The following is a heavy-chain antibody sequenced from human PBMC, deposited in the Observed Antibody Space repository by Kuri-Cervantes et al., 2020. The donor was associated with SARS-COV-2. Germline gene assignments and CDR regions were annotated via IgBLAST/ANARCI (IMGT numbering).Heavy chain of an antibody. V-gene: IGHV1-8*03. D-gene: IGHD2-2*01. J-gene: IGHJ3*02. CDR2: MNPNSGNT. CDR3: AREGYCSSTSYSQGGPYAFDI. Sequence: ASVKVSCKASGGTFSSYAISWVRQATGQGLEWMGWMNPNSGNTGYAQKFQGRVTITRNTSISTAYMELSSLRSEDTAVYYCAREGYCSSTSYSQGGPYAFDIWGQGTMVTVSS. CDR1: GGTFSSYA.